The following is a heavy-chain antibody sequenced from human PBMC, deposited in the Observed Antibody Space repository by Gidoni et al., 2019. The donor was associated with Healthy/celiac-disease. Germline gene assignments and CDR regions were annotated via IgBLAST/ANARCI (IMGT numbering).Heavy chain of an antibody. Sequence: EVQLVEAGGGVVRPGGSLRRSCAASGFTFDDYGMSWVRQAPGKGLEWVSGINWNGGSTGYADSVKGRFTISRDNAKNSLYLQMNSLRAEDTALYYCARGMVRGVNPVFDYWGQGTLVTVSS. CDR2: INWNGGST. CDR3: ARGMVRGVNPVFDY. CDR1: GFTFDDYG. V-gene: IGHV3-20*04. J-gene: IGHJ4*02. D-gene: IGHD3-10*01.